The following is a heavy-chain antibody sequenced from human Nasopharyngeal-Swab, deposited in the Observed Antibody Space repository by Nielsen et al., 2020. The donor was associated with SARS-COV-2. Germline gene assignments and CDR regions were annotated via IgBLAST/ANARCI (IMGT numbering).Heavy chain of an antibody. J-gene: IGHJ4*02. CDR2: ITVGSDGT. Sequence: GESLKISCAASGFTFSSSAMGWVRQAPGKGLEWVSIITVGSDGTYYADSVKGRFSISRDNSKSTLYLQMNSLRVEDTAVYYCVKHQGSSSDQWGQGTLVTVSS. CDR3: VKHQGSSSDQ. CDR1: GFTFSSSA. V-gene: IGHV3-23*01.